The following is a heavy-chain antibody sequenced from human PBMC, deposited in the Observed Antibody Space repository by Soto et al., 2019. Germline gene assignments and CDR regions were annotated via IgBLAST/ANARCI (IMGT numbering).Heavy chain of an antibody. V-gene: IGHV1-69*06. CDR2: IIPIFGTA. CDR3: AVGAYDILTGSGLYYYYGMDV. D-gene: IGHD3-9*01. J-gene: IGHJ6*02. CDR1: GGTFSSYA. Sequence: SVKVSCKASGGTFSSYAISWVRHAPGQGLEWMGGIIPIFGTANYAQKFQGRVTITADKSTSTAYMELSSLRSEDTAVYYCAVGAYDILTGSGLYYYYGMDVWRQGTTVTVSS.